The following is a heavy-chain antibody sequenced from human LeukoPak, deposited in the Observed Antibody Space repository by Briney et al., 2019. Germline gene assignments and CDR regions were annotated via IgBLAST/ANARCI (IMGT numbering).Heavy chain of an antibody. CDR2: INPNSGGT. CDR3: ARGDCSVSGCHGGNWFDP. J-gene: IGHJ5*02. Sequence: ASVKVSCKASGYTFTGYYIHWVRQAPGQGLEWMGWINPNSGGTNYAQSFQGRVTMTRDTSSSTAHMELSRLRSDDTAAYYCARGDCSVSGCHGGNWFDPWGQGTLVTVSS. V-gene: IGHV1-2*02. D-gene: IGHD2-15*01. CDR1: GYTFTGYY.